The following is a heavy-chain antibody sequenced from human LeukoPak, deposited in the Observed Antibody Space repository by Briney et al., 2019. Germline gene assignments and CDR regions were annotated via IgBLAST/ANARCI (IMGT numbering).Heavy chain of an antibody. CDR2: ISSSSSTI. Sequence: GGSLRLSCAASGFTFSSYSMNWVRQAPGKGLEWVSYISSSSSTIYYADSVKGRFTISRDNAKNSLHLQMNSLRAEDTAVYYCARDLTGYARYFDYWGQGTLVTVSS. V-gene: IGHV3-48*01. J-gene: IGHJ4*02. CDR1: GFTFSSYS. CDR3: ARDLTGYARYFDY. D-gene: IGHD3-9*01.